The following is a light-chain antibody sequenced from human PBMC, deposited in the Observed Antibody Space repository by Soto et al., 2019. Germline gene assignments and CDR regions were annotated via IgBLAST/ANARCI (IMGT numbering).Light chain of an antibody. CDR3: QQYNSYSMYT. V-gene: IGKV1-5*01. CDR2: DAS. CDR1: QSISSW. J-gene: IGKJ2*01. Sequence: DIQMTQSPSTLSASVGDRVTITCRASQSISSWLAWYQQKPGKAPKLLIYDASSVESGVPSRFSGSGSGTGFTLTVSRLQPDDFATYYCQQYNSYSMYTFGQGTKLEIK.